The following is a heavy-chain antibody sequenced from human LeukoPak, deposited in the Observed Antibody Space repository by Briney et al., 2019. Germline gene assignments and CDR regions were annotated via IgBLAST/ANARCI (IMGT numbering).Heavy chain of an antibody. Sequence: PGGSLRLSCAASEFTFSNYAIHWVRQAPGKGLEWVAVISYDGTNKYYADSVEGRFTISRDNSKNTLYLQMNSLRAEDTAVYYCARPRGDYGDYAFDYWGQGTLATVSS. D-gene: IGHD4-17*01. CDR3: ARPRGDYGDYAFDY. CDR1: EFTFSNYA. V-gene: IGHV3-30*04. CDR2: ISYDGTNK. J-gene: IGHJ4*02.